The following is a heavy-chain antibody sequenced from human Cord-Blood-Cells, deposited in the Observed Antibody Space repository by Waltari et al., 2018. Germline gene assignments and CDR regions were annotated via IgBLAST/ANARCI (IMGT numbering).Heavy chain of an antibody. V-gene: IGHV1-2*02. CDR1: GYTFTGYY. J-gene: IGHJ4*02. Sequence: QVQLVQSGAEVKKPGASVKVSCKASGYTFTGYYMHWVRQAPGQGLEWMGWINPNRGGTNYAQKFQGRVTMTRDTSISTAYMELSRLRSDDTAVYYCARDRHYYGSGSYYNGYDYWGQGTLVTVSS. D-gene: IGHD3-10*01. CDR2: INPNRGGT. CDR3: ARDRHYYGSGSYYNGYDY.